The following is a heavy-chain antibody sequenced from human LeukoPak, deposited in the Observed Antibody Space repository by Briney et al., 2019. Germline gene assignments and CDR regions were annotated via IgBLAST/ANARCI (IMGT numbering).Heavy chain of an antibody. CDR3: SRDQGELLLDY. V-gene: IGHV1-2*02. CDR2: INPYSGGT. Sequence: ASVKVPCKASGYTFTDYFMHWVGQAAGQGLEWMGWINPYSGGTNFEQNFQGTGTMIRDTSIRTALLELDRLEPCEPADYYCSRDQGELLLDYWGQGTLVTVSS. D-gene: IGHD1-26*01. J-gene: IGHJ4*01. CDR1: GYTFTDYF.